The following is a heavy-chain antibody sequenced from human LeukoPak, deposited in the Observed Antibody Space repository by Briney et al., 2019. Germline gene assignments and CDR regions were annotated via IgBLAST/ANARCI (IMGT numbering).Heavy chain of an antibody. Sequence: SETLSLTCAVSGGSISSSNWWSWVRQPPGKGLEWIGEIYHSGSTNYNPSLKSRVTISVDKSKNQFSLKLSSVTAADTAVYYCARGQRGVTPPPVLNNKYYYYGMDVGGKGTTVTVSS. CDR3: ARGQRGVTPPPVLNNKYYYYGMDV. V-gene: IGHV4-4*02. CDR2: IYHSGST. D-gene: IGHD2-21*02. CDR1: GGSISSSNW. J-gene: IGHJ6*04.